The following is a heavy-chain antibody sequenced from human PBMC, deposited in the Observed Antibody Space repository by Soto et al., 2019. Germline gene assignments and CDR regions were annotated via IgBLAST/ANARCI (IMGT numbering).Heavy chain of an antibody. CDR2: ISSSGDST. D-gene: IGHD3-22*01. V-gene: IGHV3-23*01. CDR3: ARDADYPDGTGYYRAWWYYPIDV. J-gene: IGHJ6*02. CDR1: GFTFNNYA. Sequence: PGGSLRLSCAASGFTFNNYAMGWVRQAPGKGLQGVSSISSSGDSTYYRDSVKGRFTISRDNSKNTLYVQMTSLRVEDTAVYYCARDADYPDGTGYYRAWWYYPIDVWGQGTTVTVSS.